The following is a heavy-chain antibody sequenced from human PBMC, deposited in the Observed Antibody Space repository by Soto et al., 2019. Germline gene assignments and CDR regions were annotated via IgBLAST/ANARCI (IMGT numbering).Heavy chain of an antibody. CDR1: GFTFTNFA. Sequence: PGGSLRLSCAASGFTFTNFAMGWVRQAPGKGLEWVSTISGTGSSTYYSESVKGRFTISRDNSKNTVYLQMNSLRVEDTALYYCAKTLRSKLPPFDYWGQGTLVTVSS. CDR3: AKTLRSKLPPFDY. CDR2: ISGTGSST. D-gene: IGHD2-21*01. V-gene: IGHV3-23*01. J-gene: IGHJ4*02.